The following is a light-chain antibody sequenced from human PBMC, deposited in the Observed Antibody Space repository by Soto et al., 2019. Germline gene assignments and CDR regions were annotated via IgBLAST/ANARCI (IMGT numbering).Light chain of an antibody. CDR1: QGISND. CDR3: LQDYNYPWT. J-gene: IGKJ1*01. V-gene: IGKV1-6*01. CDR2: AAS. Sequence: AMQMTQSPSSLSASVGDRVTITCPASQGISNDLGGYQQKPGKAPKLLIYAASSLQSGVPSRFSGSESGTDFTLTISSLQPEDFATYYCLQDYNYPWTFGQGTKVEIK.